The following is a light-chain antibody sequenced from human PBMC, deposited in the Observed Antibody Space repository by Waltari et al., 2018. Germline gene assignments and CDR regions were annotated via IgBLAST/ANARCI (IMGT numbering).Light chain of an antibody. CDR3: QQYNDWPWT. Sequence: EIESTQSPVILSVSPGERDNLSCRASQSVSRKLAWYQQKPGQVPRLLIYGASTRATGIPARFSGSGSGTEFTLTISSLQSEDFAVYYCQQYNDWPWTFGQGTKVEIK. J-gene: IGKJ1*01. CDR1: QSVSRK. V-gene: IGKV3-15*01. CDR2: GAS.